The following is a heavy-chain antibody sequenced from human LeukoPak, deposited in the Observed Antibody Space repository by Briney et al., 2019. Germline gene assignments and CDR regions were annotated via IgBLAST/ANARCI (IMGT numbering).Heavy chain of an antibody. J-gene: IGHJ4*02. D-gene: IGHD4-17*01. CDR2: MYSGGST. Sequence: GGSLRLSCAVSGFTVSTNYMSWVRQAPGKGLEWVSVMYSGGSTYYADSVKGRFTISRHNSKNTLYLEINSPRPDDAAVYYCARGGGDYNPFDYWGQGTLVTVSS. V-gene: IGHV3-53*04. CDR3: ARGGGDYNPFDY. CDR1: GFTVSTNY.